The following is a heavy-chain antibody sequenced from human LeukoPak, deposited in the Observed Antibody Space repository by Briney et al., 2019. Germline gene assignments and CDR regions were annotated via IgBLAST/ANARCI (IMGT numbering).Heavy chain of an antibody. Sequence: ASVKVSCKASGYTFTGYYMHWVRQAPGQGLEWMGWISGYNGNTNYAQRFQGRVIMTTDTSTNTAYMELRSLRSDDTAFYYCARDLYSRRTDYYGSGSYFAYWGQGTLVTVSS. V-gene: IGHV1-18*04. CDR1: GYTFTGYY. D-gene: IGHD3-10*01. J-gene: IGHJ4*02. CDR3: ARDLYSRRTDYYGSGSYFAY. CDR2: ISGYNGNT.